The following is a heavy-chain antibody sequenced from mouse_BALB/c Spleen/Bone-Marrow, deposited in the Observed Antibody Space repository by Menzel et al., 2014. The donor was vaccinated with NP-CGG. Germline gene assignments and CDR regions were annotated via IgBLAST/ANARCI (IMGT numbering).Heavy chain of an antibody. CDR3: ARYRLGTYFDY. J-gene: IGHJ2*01. Sequence: VQLQQSGAELVKPEASVKLSCTASGFNIKDTYMHWVQQRPEQGLEWVGRVDPANGNTKYDPKFQGKATITADTSSNTAYLQLSSLTSEDTAVYYCARYRLGTYFDYWGQGTTLTVSS. D-gene: IGHD2-14*01. CDR2: VDPANGNT. CDR1: GFNIKDTY. V-gene: IGHV14-3*02.